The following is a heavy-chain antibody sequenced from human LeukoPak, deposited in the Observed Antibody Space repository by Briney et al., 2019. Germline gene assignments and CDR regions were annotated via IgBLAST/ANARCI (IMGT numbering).Heavy chain of an antibody. V-gene: IGHV3-7*03. CDR3: AKARSYYNFDY. D-gene: IGHD3-10*01. J-gene: IGHJ4*02. CDR2: INDDGSEK. CDR1: GFIFSDYS. Sequence: GGSLRLSCAASGFIFSDYSMGWVRQVPGEGLEWVANINDDGSEKHYVDSVKGRFTISRDNAKNSLYLQMNSLRAEDTALYYCAKARSYYNFDYWGQGTLVTVSS.